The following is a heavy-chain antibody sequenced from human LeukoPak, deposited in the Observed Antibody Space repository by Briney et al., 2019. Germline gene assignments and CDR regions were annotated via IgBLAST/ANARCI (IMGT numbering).Heavy chain of an antibody. V-gene: IGHV4-59*01. CDR2: FFSSGST. Sequence: PSETLSLTCSVSGGSISSYYWSWILQPPGKGLEWIGYFFSSGSTNYNPSLKSRVTMSLDTSKNQLSLKLTSVTAADTAVYYCAVLGNYALDYWGQGTLVTVSS. CDR1: GGSISSYY. J-gene: IGHJ4*02. D-gene: IGHD3-16*01. CDR3: AVLGNYALDY.